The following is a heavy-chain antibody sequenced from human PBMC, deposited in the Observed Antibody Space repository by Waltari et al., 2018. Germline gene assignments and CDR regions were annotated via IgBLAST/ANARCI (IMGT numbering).Heavy chain of an antibody. D-gene: IGHD3-3*01. CDR1: GYTFTSYA. J-gene: IGHJ3*02. CDR2: INAGNGNT. CDR3: ARGGITIFAPAFDI. V-gene: IGHV1-3*01. Sequence: QVQLVQSGAEVKKPGASVKVSCKASGYTFTSYAMHWVRQAPGQRLEWMGWINAGNGNTKYSQKFQGRVTITRDTSASTAYMELSSLRSEDTAVYYCARGGITIFAPAFDIWGQGTMVTVSS.